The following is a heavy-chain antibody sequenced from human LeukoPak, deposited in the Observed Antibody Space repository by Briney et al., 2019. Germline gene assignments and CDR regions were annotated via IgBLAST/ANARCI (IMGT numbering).Heavy chain of an antibody. V-gene: IGHV4-39*07. CDR1: GGSISSSNYY. J-gene: IGHJ6*03. D-gene: IGHD2-15*01. CDR3: ARGYCSGGSCYSYYYYNYMDV. Sequence: NPSETLSLTCTVSGGSISSSNYYWGWIRQPPGKELEWIGNIYYSGNTYYNPSLKSRVTISVDTSKNQFSLKLSSVTAADTAVYYCARGYCSGGSCYSYYYYNYMDVWGKGTTVTVSS. CDR2: IYYSGNT.